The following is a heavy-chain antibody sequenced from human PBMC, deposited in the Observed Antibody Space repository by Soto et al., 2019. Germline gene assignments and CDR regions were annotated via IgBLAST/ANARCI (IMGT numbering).Heavy chain of an antibody. J-gene: IGHJ5*02. CDR2: IIPIFGTA. CDR3: ARLPLVVVPAADNWFDP. V-gene: IGHV1-69*01. CDR1: GGTFSSYA. D-gene: IGHD2-2*01. Sequence: QVQLVQSGAEVKKPGSSVKVSCKASGGTFSSYAISWVRQAPGQALEWMGGIIPIFGTANYAQKFQGRVTITADESTSTAYMELSSLRSDDTAVYYCARLPLVVVPAADNWFDPWGQGTLVTVSS.